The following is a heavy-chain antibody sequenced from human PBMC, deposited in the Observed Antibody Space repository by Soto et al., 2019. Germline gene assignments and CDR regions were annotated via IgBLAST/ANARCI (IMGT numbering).Heavy chain of an antibody. D-gene: IGHD6-13*01. CDR3: ARGRVGAAAGPYFDY. CDR1: GGSFSGYY. CDR2: INHSGST. V-gene: IGHV4-34*01. Sequence: SETLSLTCAAYGGSFSGYYWSWIRQPPGRGLEWIGEINHSGSTNYNPSLKSRVTISVDTSKNQFSLKLSSVTAADTAVYYCARGRVGAAAGPYFDYWGQGTLVTGSS. J-gene: IGHJ4*02.